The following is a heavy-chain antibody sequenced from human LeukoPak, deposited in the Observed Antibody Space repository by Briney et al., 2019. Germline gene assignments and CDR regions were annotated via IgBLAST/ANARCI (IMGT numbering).Heavy chain of an antibody. Sequence: ASETLSLTCTVSGGSISSYYWSWIRQAPGKGLEWIGYIYYSGSTNYNPSLKSRVTISVDTSKNQFSLKLSSVTAADTAVYYCARALVVPAAMVNWFDPWGQGTLVTVSS. CDR2: IYYSGST. CDR1: GGSISSYY. D-gene: IGHD2-2*01. V-gene: IGHV4-59*01. CDR3: ARALVVPAAMVNWFDP. J-gene: IGHJ5*02.